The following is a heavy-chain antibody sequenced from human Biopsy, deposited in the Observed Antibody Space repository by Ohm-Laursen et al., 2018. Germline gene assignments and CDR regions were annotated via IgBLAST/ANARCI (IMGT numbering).Heavy chain of an antibody. D-gene: IGHD5-24*01. CDR2: VYHSGTT. Sequence: TLSLTCTVSGGSVSSNVHYWAWIRQPPGKGLEWIGSVYHSGTTYYSPSLKSRVTISVDTWKNQLSLKMTSVTAADTAAYYCARHDGNGPFALDSWGQGTLVTVSS. J-gene: IGHJ4*02. CDR3: ARHDGNGPFALDS. CDR1: GGSVSSNVHY. V-gene: IGHV4-39*01.